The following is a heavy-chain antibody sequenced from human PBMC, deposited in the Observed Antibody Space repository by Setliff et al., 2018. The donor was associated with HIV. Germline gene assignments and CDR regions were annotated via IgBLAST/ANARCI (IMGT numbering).Heavy chain of an antibody. V-gene: IGHV1-18*01. CDR1: GYTFTSYG. D-gene: IGHD3-9*01. Sequence: ASVKVSCKASGYTFTSYGISWVRQAPGQGLEWMGWISAYNGNTNYAQKLQGRVTMTTDTSTSTAYMELRSLRSDDTAVYYCARDPKRYYDTLTGYPSYYGMDVWGQGTTVTVSS. CDR2: ISAYNGNT. CDR3: ARDPKRYYDTLTGYPSYYGMDV. J-gene: IGHJ6*02.